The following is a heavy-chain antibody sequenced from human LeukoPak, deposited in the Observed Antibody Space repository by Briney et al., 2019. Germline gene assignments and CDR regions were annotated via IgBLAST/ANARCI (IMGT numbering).Heavy chain of an antibody. V-gene: IGHV3-33*01. CDR3: ARSLSTGWYFDI. J-gene: IGHJ2*01. D-gene: IGHD3-9*01. Sequence: GGSLRLSCAASGFTFSSYGMHWVRQAPGKGLEWVAVMWYDGTEEYYAESVKGRFTVSRDTSRNTLYLEMDSLRAEDTAVYYCARSLSTGWYFDIWGRGTQVTVSS. CDR1: GFTFSSYG. CDR2: MWYDGTEE.